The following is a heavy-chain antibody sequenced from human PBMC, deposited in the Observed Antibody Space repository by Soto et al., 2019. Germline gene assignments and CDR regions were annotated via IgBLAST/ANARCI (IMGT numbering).Heavy chain of an antibody. J-gene: IGHJ6*02. Sequence: EVQLLESGGGLVQPGGSLRLSCAASGFSFSTYAMTWVRQAPGKGLEWVSTIGGGGRTTYYADSVKGRFTISRDNSKNTVYLQMNSLRAEDTAVYYCGKIGQVDVWGQGTTVTVTS. CDR2: IGGGGRTT. V-gene: IGHV3-23*01. CDR3: GKIGQVDV. CDR1: GFSFSTYA.